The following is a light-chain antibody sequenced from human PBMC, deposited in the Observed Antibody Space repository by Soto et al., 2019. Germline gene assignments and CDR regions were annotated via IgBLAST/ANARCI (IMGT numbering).Light chain of an antibody. Sequence: DSVMTQYLPSLPVTPGEPASISCRSSQSRLHRNGYNYLVWYLQKPGKSPQLLSYLGSNRASGAPDRFSGSGSGTDFTLNISRVQAEDVGVYYRLQDLQTRTFGQGHKVDTK. CDR3: LQDLQTRT. J-gene: IGKJ1*01. CDR2: LGS. V-gene: IGKV2-28*01. CDR1: QSRLHRNGYNY.